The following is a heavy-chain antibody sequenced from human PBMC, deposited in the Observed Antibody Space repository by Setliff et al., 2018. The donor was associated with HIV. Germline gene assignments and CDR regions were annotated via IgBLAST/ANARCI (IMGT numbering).Heavy chain of an antibody. V-gene: IGHV1-18*01. CDR3: ARDDYDSSGYHSFDY. CDR1: GYTFTSYG. CDR2: ISGYNGNT. J-gene: IGHJ4*02. Sequence: ASVKVSCKASGYTFTSYGISWVRQAPGQGLEWMGWISGYNGNTNYAQKVKGRVAFTGDMSTSTVYMDLRSLESEDTAVYYCARDDYDSSGYHSFDYWGQGTLVTVSS. D-gene: IGHD3-22*01.